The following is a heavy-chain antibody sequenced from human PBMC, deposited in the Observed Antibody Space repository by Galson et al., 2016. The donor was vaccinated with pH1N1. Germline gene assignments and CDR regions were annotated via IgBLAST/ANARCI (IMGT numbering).Heavy chain of an antibody. Sequence: SLRLSCAASGFTFSGYWMSWVRQAPGKGLEWEANINQEGSEKYYADSVKGRFTISRDNAKNSLYLHMDSLRAEDTAVYYCARVGAYADYHANKWFDPWGQGTLVAVSS. D-gene: IGHD4/OR15-4a*01. V-gene: IGHV3-7*01. CDR1: GFTFSGYW. CDR3: ARVGAYADYHANKWFDP. J-gene: IGHJ5*02. CDR2: INQEGSEK.